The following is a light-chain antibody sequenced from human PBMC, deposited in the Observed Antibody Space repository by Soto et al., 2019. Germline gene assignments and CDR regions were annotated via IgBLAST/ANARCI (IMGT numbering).Light chain of an antibody. CDR2: GAS. CDR3: HQYGSSPWT. CDR1: QNISSY. V-gene: IGKV3-20*01. J-gene: IGKJ1*01. Sequence: IVLTQSPGTLSLSPGKRATLSCRASQNISSYLIWYQQKPGQAPRLLIYGASSRATGIPARFSGSGSGTDFTLTISRLEPEDFAVYYCHQYGSSPWTFGQGTKVDI.